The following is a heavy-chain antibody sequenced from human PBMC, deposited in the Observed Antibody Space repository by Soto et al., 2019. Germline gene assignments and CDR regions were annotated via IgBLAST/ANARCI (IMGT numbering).Heavy chain of an antibody. CDR2: IYYSGST. V-gene: IGHV4-31*03. J-gene: IGHJ4*02. D-gene: IGHD2-2*03. CDR3: ARTGERWILGYYFDY. CDR1: GGSISSGGYY. Sequence: QVQLQESGPGLVKPSQTLSLTCTVSGGSISSGGYYWSWIRQHPGKGLEWIGYIYYSGSTYYNPPLPRRVTTPXXXSXXQCSLTLSSVTAADTAVYYCARTGERWILGYYFDYWGQGTLVTVSS.